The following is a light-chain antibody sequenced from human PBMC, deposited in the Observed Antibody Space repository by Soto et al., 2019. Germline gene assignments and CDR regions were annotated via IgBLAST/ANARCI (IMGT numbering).Light chain of an antibody. V-gene: IGLV2-14*01. Sequence: QSVLTQPASVSGSPGQSITISCTGTSSDVGGYNYVSWFQHHPGKAPKLIIYEVTYRPSGVSARFSGSKSGDTASLTISGRHADDEADDYCSSFTNTITRYAFGTGTKVTVL. CDR3: SSFTNTITRYA. CDR1: SSDVGGYNY. J-gene: IGLJ1*01. CDR2: EVT.